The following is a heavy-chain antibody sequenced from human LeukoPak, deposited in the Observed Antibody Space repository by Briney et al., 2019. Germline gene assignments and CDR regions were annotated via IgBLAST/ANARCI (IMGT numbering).Heavy chain of an antibody. J-gene: IGHJ4*02. V-gene: IGHV3-43*02. CDR2: ISGDGVST. CDR1: GLPIADFA. CDR3: AKESGKFDY. Sequence: GGSLRLSCVASGLPIADFAMHWVRQAPGKGLEWVSLISGDGVSTFYTDSVRGRFSISRDNTKNSLYLEMNSLRTEDTAMYYCAKESGKFDYWGQGTLVAVSS.